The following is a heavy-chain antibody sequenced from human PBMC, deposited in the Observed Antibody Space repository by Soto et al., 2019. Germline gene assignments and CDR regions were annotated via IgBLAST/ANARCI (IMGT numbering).Heavy chain of an antibody. V-gene: IGHV3-30*18. D-gene: IGHD2-21*02. J-gene: IGHJ4*02. CDR3: AKDSRIVVVTAPYDY. CDR1: GFTFSSYG. Sequence: QVQLVESGGGVVQPGRSLRLSCAASGFTFSSYGMHWVRQAPGKGLEWVAVISYDGSNKYYADSVKGRFTISRDNSKNTLYLQMNSVRAEDTAVYYCAKDSRIVVVTAPYDYWGQGTLGTVSS. CDR2: ISYDGSNK.